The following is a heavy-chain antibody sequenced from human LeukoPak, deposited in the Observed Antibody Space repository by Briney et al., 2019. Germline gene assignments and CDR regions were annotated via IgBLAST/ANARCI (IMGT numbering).Heavy chain of an antibody. J-gene: IGHJ6*02. CDR3: ARDITGTTLYYYGMDV. CDR1: GRSISSYY. V-gene: IGHV4-4*07. D-gene: IGHD1-20*01. CDR2: IYTSGST. Sequence: SETLSLTCTVSGRSISSYYWSWIRQPAGKGLEWSGRIYTSGSTNYNPSLKSRVTMSVDTSKNQFSLKLSSVTAADTAVYYCARDITGTTLYYYGMDVWGQGTTVTVSS.